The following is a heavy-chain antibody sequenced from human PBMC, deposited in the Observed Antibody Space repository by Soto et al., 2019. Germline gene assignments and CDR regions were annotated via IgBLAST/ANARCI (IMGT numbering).Heavy chain of an antibody. CDR1: GFTVTAYY. CDR3: ARDRPPDY. J-gene: IGHJ4*02. V-gene: IGHV1-2*02. Sequence: WASGKVSGKASGFTVTAYYVHWVRQAPGQGLEWMGWINPNTGDTNYAQKFEGRVTMTRDTSISTAYMELNGLRSDDTAVYFCARDRPPDYWGQGSLVTVSS. CDR2: INPNTGDT.